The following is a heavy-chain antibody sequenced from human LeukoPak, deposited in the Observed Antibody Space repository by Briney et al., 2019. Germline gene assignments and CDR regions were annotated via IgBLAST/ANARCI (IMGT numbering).Heavy chain of an antibody. V-gene: IGHV1-3*01. CDR2: INVGNGNT. CDR1: GYTFTSYA. CDR3: ARVFIRYSGYELPAY. J-gene: IGHJ4*02. Sequence: ASVKVSCKASGYTFTSYAIHWVRQAPGQRLEWMGWINVGNGNTKYSQNFQGRVTITRDTSASTAYMELSSLRSEDTAVYYCARVFIRYSGYELPAYWGQGTLVTVSS. D-gene: IGHD5-12*01.